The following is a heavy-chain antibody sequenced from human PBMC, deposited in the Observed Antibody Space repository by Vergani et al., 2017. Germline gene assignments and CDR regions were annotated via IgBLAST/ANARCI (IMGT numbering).Heavy chain of an antibody. V-gene: IGHV4-59*12. CDR1: GGSISSYY. D-gene: IGHD2-2*01. CDR3: ARRYCSSTSCHPYTFDY. Sequence: QVQLQESGPGLVKPSETLSLTCTVSGGSISSYYWSWIRQPPGKGLEWIGYIYYSGSTNYNPSLKSRVTISVDTSKNQFSLKLSSVTAADTAVYYCARRYCSSTSCHPYTFDYWGQGTLVTVSS. CDR2: IYYSGST. J-gene: IGHJ4*02.